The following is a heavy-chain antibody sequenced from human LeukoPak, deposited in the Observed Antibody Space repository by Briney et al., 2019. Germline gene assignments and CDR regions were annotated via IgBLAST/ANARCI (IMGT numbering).Heavy chain of an antibody. Sequence: GASVKVSCKVSGYTLTELSMHWVRQAPGQGLEWMGWINSNSGGTNYAQKSQGRVTMTRDTSISTAYMELSRLKSDDTAIYYCARQKRRQQLVQYNWFDPWGQGTLVTVSS. J-gene: IGHJ5*02. CDR3: ARQKRRQQLVQYNWFDP. CDR2: INSNSGGT. V-gene: IGHV1-2*02. D-gene: IGHD6-13*01. CDR1: GYTLTELS.